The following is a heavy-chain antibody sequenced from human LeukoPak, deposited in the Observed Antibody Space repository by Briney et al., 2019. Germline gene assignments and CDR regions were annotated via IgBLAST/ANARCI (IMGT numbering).Heavy chain of an antibody. CDR2: IYYSGST. D-gene: IGHD1-1*01. J-gene: IGHJ4*02. CDR1: GGPISNSPKMY. Sequence: SETLSLTCTVAGGPISNSPKMYWGWIRQLPGKGLERIGSIYYSGSTSYNPSLTSPSNITVDTSKNQFSLNLQSVTAAHTALYYCARNNSIMENFDSWGQGTLVTVSS. V-gene: IGHV4-39*01. CDR3: ARNNSIMENFDS.